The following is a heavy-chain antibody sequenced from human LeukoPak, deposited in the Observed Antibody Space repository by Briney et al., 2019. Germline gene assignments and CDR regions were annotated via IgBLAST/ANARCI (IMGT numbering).Heavy chain of an antibody. CDR3: AKSSGSHWGFDY. D-gene: IGHD1-26*01. V-gene: IGHV3-53*01. CDR1: GFTVSSNY. Sequence: GGSLRLSCAASGFTVSSNYMSWVRQAPGKGLEWVSVFYSGGSTYYADSVKGRFTISRDSSKNTLYLQMNSLRAEDTAVYYCAKSSGSHWGFDYWGRGTLVTVSS. J-gene: IGHJ4*02. CDR2: FYSGGST.